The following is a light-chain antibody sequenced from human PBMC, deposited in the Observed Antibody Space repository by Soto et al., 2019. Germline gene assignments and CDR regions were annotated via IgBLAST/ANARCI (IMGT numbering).Light chain of an antibody. V-gene: IGKV3-20*01. J-gene: IGKJ1*01. CDR1: QSVSSSY. Sequence: IAFTRSPSTMSLSPGETATLSCRASQSVSSSYLAWDQQKPGQAPRPLIYGASSRAIGIPDRFSGSGSGTDFTLTISRLEPEDFAVYYCQQYGSSPWTFGQGTKVAIK. CDR2: GAS. CDR3: QQYGSSPWT.